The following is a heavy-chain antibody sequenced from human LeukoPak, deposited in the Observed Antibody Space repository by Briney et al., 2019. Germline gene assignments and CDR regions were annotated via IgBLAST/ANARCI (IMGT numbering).Heavy chain of an antibody. J-gene: IGHJ4*02. D-gene: IGHD6-6*01. Sequence: PETLSLTCTVSGGSMTNYYWSWIRQPAGKGLEWIGRIYSSGSTDYNPSLKSRVTMSVDTSKNQFSLKLSSVTAADTAVYYCARDDISSSLDYWGQGTLVTVSS. CDR1: GGSMTNYY. V-gene: IGHV4-4*07. CDR2: IYSSGST. CDR3: ARDDISSSLDY.